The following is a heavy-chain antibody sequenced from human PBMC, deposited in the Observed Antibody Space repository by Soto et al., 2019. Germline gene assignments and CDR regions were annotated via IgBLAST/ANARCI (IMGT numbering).Heavy chain of an antibody. J-gene: IGHJ6*02. D-gene: IGHD3-10*01. CDR3: ARREGITMVRGAKYYYYGMDV. CDR1: GGSFSGYY. CDR2: INHSGST. V-gene: IGHV4-34*01. Sequence: SETLSLTCAVYGGSFSGYYWSWIRQPPGKGLEWIGEINHSGSTNYNPSLKSRVTISVDTSKNQFSLKLSSVTAADTAVYYCARREGITMVRGAKYYYYGMDVWGQGTTVTVSS.